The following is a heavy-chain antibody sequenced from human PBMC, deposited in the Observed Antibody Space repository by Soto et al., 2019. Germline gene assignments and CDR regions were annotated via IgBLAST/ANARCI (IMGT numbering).Heavy chain of an antibody. CDR2: IYPGDSDT. CDR3: ARHHEYSSSWFLDY. D-gene: IGHD6-13*01. V-gene: IGHV5-51*01. Sequence: VAALKISCEGSGCRFTSYWSGWVRQMTGKGLEWMGIIYPGDSDTRYSPSFQGQVTISADKSISTAYLQWSSLKASDTAMYYCARHHEYSSSWFLDYWGQGTLVTVSS. CDR1: GCRFTSYW. J-gene: IGHJ4*02.